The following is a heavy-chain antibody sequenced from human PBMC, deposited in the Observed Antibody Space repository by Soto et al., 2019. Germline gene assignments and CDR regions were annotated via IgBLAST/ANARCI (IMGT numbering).Heavy chain of an antibody. D-gene: IGHD2-21*02. J-gene: IGHJ6*02. Sequence: EVQLVESGGGLVKPGGSLRLSCAASGFTFSNARMSWVRQAPGKGLEWVGRIKTKTDGGTTDYAAPVKGRFTISRDDSKNTLYLQMNSLKTEDTAVYYCTTGVTSRGMDVWGQGTTVTVSS. V-gene: IGHV3-15*01. CDR1: GFTFSNAR. CDR2: IKTKTDGGTT. CDR3: TTGVTSRGMDV.